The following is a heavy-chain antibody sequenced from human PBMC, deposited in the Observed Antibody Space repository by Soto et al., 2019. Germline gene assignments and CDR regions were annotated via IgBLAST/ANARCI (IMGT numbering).Heavy chain of an antibody. CDR2: INPNSGGT. J-gene: IGHJ6*03. Sequence: GASVKVSCKASGYTFTGYYMHWVRQAPGQGLEWMGWINPNSGGTNYAQKFQGWVTMTRDTSISTAYMELSSLRSEDTAVYYCASAEYSSGWPRIGYYYYYMDVWGKGTTVTVSS. CDR1: GYTFTGYY. V-gene: IGHV1-2*04. D-gene: IGHD6-19*01. CDR3: ASAEYSSGWPRIGYYYYYMDV.